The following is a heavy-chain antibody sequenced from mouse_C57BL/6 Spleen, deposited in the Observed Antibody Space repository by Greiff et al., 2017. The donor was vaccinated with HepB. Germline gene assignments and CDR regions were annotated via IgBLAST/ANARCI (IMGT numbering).Heavy chain of an antibody. D-gene: IGHD2-4*01. CDR2: ISDGGSYT. Sequence: EVKVVESGGGLVKPGGSLKLSCAASGFTFSSYAMSWVRQTPEKRLEWVATISDGGSYTYYPDNVKGRFTISRDNAKNNLYLQMSHLKSEDTAMYYCARDDYGWFAYWGQGTLFTVSA. CDR1: GFTFSSYA. V-gene: IGHV5-4*01. CDR3: ARDDYGWFAY. J-gene: IGHJ3*01.